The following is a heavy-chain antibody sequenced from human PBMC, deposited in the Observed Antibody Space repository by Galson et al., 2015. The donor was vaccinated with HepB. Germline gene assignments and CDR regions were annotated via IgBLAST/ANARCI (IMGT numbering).Heavy chain of an antibody. CDR2: ISGSGGST. Sequence: SLRLSCAASGFTFSSYAMRWVRQAPGKGLEWVSAISGSGGSTYYADSVRGRFTISRDNSKNTLYLQMNSLRAEDTAVYYCAKAPGVLWEGAIDIWGQGTMVTVSS. J-gene: IGHJ3*02. V-gene: IGHV3-23*01. CDR1: GFTFSSYA. D-gene: IGHD1-26*01. CDR3: AKAPGVLWEGAIDI.